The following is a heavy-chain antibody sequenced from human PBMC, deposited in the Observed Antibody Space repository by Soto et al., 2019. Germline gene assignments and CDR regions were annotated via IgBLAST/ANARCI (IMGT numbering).Heavy chain of an antibody. CDR2: ISYDGSHE. J-gene: IGHJ4*02. CDR3: AKDPTMVRGAAPSY. Sequence: GGSLRLSCNFTFSMYSMNWVRQPPGKGLEWVTLISYDGSHEYYADSVKGRFTISRDNSKNTLYLQMTSLRADDTAVYYCAKDPTMVRGAAPSYWGQGALVTVSS. D-gene: IGHD3-10*01. CDR1: FTFSMYS. V-gene: IGHV3-30*18.